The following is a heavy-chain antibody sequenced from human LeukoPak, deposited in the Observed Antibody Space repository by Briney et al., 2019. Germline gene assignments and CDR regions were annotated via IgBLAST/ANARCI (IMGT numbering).Heavy chain of an antibody. J-gene: IGHJ5*02. Sequence: PGGSLRISCAVSGFTVTSNYMSWVREAPGKGLEWVSVVYSGGTTYYADSVKCRFAISRDNSKNTLYLQMNSLRAEDTAVYYCASVGYDILTGYPSWFDPWGQGTLVTVSS. CDR3: ASVGYDILTGYPSWFDP. V-gene: IGHV3-53*01. D-gene: IGHD3-9*01. CDR2: VYSGGTT. CDR1: GFTVTSNY.